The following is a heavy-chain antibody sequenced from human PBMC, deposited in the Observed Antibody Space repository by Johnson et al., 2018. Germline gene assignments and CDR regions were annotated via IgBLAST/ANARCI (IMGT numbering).Heavy chain of an antibody. V-gene: IGHV3-33*01. CDR1: GFTFSSYG. Sequence: QVQLVQSGGGVVQPGRSLRLSCAASGFTFSSYGMHWVRQAPGKGLEWVAVIWYDGSNKYYADSVKGRFTISRDNSKNTLYLQMNSLRAEDTAVYSCARERGSGWFNDAFDIWGQGTMVTVSS. CDR2: IWYDGSNK. J-gene: IGHJ3*02. D-gene: IGHD6-19*01. CDR3: ARERGSGWFNDAFDI.